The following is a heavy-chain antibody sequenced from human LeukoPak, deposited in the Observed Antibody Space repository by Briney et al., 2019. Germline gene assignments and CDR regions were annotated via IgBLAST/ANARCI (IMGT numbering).Heavy chain of an antibody. D-gene: IGHD5-18*01. J-gene: IGHJ4*02. CDR2: IYSGGST. CDR3: ARGTAMALFDY. V-gene: IGHV3-66*02. CDR1: GFTVSSNY. Sequence: PGGSLRLSCAATGFTVSSNYMSWVRQAPGKGLEWVSVIYSGGSTYYAASVKGRFTISRDHSKNRLYLQMNSLRAEDMAVYYCARGTAMALFDYWGQGTLVTVSS.